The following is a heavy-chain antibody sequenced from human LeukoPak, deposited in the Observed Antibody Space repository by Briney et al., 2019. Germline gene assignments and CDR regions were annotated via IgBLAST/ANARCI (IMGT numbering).Heavy chain of an antibody. J-gene: IGHJ5*02. CDR3: ARGKQFVAPHNWFDP. CDR1: GYTFTSYD. Sequence: ASVKVSCKASGYTFTSYDINWVRQATGQGLEWMGRMNPNSGNTGYAQKFQGRVTMTRNTSISTAYMELSSLRSEDTAVYYCARGKQFVAPHNWFDPWGQGTLVTVSS. V-gene: IGHV1-8*01. CDR2: MNPNSGNT. D-gene: IGHD6-6*01.